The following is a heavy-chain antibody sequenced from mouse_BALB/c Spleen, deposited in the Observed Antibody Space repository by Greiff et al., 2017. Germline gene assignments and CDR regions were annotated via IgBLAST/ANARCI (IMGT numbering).Heavy chain of an antibody. D-gene: IGHD2-14*01. CDR3: ARKVRRGAMDY. Sequence: DVKLVESGGGLVQPGGSLRLSCATSGFTFTDYYMSWVRQPPGKALEWLGFIRNKANGYTTEYSASVKGRFTISRDNSQSILYLQMNTLRAEDSATYYCARKVRRGAMDYWGQGTSVTVSS. V-gene: IGHV7-3*02. J-gene: IGHJ4*01. CDR2: IRNKANGYTT. CDR1: GFTFTDYY.